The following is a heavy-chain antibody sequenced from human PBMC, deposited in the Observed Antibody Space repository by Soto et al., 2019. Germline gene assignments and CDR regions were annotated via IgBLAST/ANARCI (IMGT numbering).Heavy chain of an antibody. V-gene: IGHV4-39*01. Sequence: QLQLQESGPGLVKPSETLSLTCTVSGGSISSSSYYWGWIRQPPGKGLEWIGSFYYSGSTYYNPSLKSRVTISVDTSKNQFSLKLSSVTAADTAVYYCARRLKGSSGWYLGGFDIWGQGTMVTVSS. D-gene: IGHD6-19*01. CDR3: ARRLKGSSGWYLGGFDI. J-gene: IGHJ3*02. CDR2: FYYSGST. CDR1: GGSISSSSYY.